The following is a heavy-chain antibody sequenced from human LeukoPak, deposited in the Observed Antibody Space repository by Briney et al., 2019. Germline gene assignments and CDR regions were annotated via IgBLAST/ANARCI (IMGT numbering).Heavy chain of an antibody. CDR3: ARVTVGDYDYVWGSYDGGCFFDY. CDR1: GYSISSGYY. Sequence: SETLSLTCAVSGYSISSGYYWGWIRQSPGKGLEWIGTIYHSGSTYYNPSLKSRLTISVDASKNQFSLKLSSVTAADTAVYYCARVTVGDYDYVWGSYDGGCFFDYWGQGTLVTVSS. J-gene: IGHJ4*02. D-gene: IGHD3-16*01. V-gene: IGHV4-38-2*01. CDR2: IYHSGST.